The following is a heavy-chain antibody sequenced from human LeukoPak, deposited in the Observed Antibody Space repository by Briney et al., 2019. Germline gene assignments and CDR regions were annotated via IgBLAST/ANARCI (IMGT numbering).Heavy chain of an antibody. CDR3: ARASAAGTPYYFDY. CDR2: INPDSGGT. CDR1: GYTFTGYY. J-gene: IGHJ4*02. Sequence: ASVKVSCKASGYTFTGYYMHWVRQAPGQGLEWMGWINPDSGGTNYAQKFQGRVTMTRDTSISTAYMELSRLRSDDTAVYYCARASAAGTPYYFDYWGQGTLVTVSS. V-gene: IGHV1-2*02. D-gene: IGHD6-13*01.